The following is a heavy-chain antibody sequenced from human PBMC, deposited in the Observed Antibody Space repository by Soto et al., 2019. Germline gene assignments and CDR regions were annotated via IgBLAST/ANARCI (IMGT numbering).Heavy chain of an antibody. D-gene: IGHD3-3*01. CDR2: IKEDGSAK. V-gene: IGHV3-7*05. Sequence: GWSLRLSCAASGFTFSSNWMSWVRQAPGKGLEWVANIKEDGSAKYYVDSVKGRFTISRDNAKNSVYLQMNSLRAEDTAVYYCARGRFLSGMDVWGQGTTVTVSS. CDR1: GFTFSSNW. CDR3: ARGRFLSGMDV. J-gene: IGHJ6*02.